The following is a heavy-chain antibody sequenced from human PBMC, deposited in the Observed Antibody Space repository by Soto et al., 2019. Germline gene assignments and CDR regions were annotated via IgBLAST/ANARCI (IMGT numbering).Heavy chain of an antibody. D-gene: IGHD6-13*01. J-gene: IGHJ4*02. CDR3: ARVGSSGWSPDY. CDR2: IFYSGST. Sequence: PSETLSLTCSVSGGSISGHYCTWIRQSPGKGLEWIGYIFYSGSTNYNPSLKSRVTISVDTSKNQFSLKMSSVTAADTAVYYCARVGSSGWSPDYWGRVTLVTVSS. CDR1: GGSISGHY. V-gene: IGHV4-59*11.